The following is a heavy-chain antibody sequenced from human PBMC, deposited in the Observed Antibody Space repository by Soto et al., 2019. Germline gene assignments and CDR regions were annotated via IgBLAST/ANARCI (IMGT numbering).Heavy chain of an antibody. CDR2: IHSSGSI. V-gene: IGHV4-30-4*01. J-gene: IGHJ1*01. Sequence: ASETLSLTCTVSGGSISSDDYYWSWIRQAPGRGLEWIGYIHSSGSIYYNPSLKSRATMSLDTAGNQFSLKVSSVTVADTAVYYCARDLDGLHDDTSGPFPRPGWGQGTLVTVSS. CDR1: GGSISSDDYY. CDR3: ARDLDGLHDDTSGPFPRPG. D-gene: IGHD3-22*01.